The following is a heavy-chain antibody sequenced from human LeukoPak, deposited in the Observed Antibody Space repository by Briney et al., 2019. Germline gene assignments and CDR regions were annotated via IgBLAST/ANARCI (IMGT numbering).Heavy chain of an antibody. V-gene: IGHV1-18*01. CDR2: ISAYNGNT. J-gene: IGHJ1*01. Sequence: ASVKVSCKASGGTFSSYAISWVRQAPGQGLEWMGWISAYNGNTNYAQKLQGRVTMTTDTSTSTAYMELRSLRSDDTAVYYCARDHGAGSYFQHWGQGTLVTVSS. CDR3: ARDHGAGSYFQH. D-gene: IGHD3-10*01. CDR1: GGTFSSYA.